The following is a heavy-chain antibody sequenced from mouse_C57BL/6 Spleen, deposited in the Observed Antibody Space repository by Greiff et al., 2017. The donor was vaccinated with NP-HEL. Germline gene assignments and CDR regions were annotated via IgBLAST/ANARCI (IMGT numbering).Heavy chain of an antibody. CDR3: ARAGGYDAWGD. CDR1: GFTINNTC. Sequence: VHVQQSGAELVRPGASVKLSCTASGFTINNTCMHWVKQRPEQGLEWIGRIDPANGNTKYAPKFKGKATLTADTSSSTAYLQLSSLTSEDTAIYYCARAGGYDAWGDWGQGASVTVSS. V-gene: IGHV14-3*01. J-gene: IGHJ4*01. D-gene: IGHD2-2*01. CDR2: IDPANGNT.